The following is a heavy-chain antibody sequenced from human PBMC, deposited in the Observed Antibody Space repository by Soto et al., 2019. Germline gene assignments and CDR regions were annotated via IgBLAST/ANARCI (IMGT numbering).Heavy chain of an antibody. V-gene: IGHV1-2*02. CDR3: TTLRLDP. D-gene: IGHD3-9*01. CDR1: GYTFTAFY. CDR2: VNPNTGVT. J-gene: IGHJ5*02. Sequence: ASVKVSCKASGYTFTAFYMNWVRQAPGQGLEWMGWVNPNTGVTKYAQKFQGRVTMTRDTSINTAYMELSGLTSDDTAGYYCTTLRLDPWGQGTLVTVSS.